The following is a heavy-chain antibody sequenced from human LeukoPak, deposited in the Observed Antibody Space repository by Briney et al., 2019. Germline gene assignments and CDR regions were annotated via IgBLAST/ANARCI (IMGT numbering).Heavy chain of an antibody. V-gene: IGHV4-38-2*02. D-gene: IGHD1-26*01. Sequence: SETLSLTCTVSGYSISSTYYRGLIRQPPRQGLEWIGFIYHSGTSSYNPSLKSRLTMTVDTSKNQVSLKLNSVTAADTAIYYCARGSYGWFDPWGQGTLVTVSS. J-gene: IGHJ5*02. CDR1: GYSISSTYY. CDR3: ARGSYGWFDP. CDR2: IYHSGTS.